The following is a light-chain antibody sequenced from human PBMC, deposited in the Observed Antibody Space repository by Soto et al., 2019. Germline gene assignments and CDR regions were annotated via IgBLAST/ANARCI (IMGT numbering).Light chain of an antibody. CDR3: QSYDNTLKGCV. CDR2: GNT. CDR1: SSNIGADYE. J-gene: IGLJ1*01. Sequence: QSALTQPPSVSGAPGQRVIISCTGGSSNIGADYEVHWYQQLPGTAPKLLIYGNTNRPSGVPDRFSGSKSGSSASLAITGLQAEDEAEYYCQSYDNTLKGCVFVTRTKVTVL. V-gene: IGLV1-40*01.